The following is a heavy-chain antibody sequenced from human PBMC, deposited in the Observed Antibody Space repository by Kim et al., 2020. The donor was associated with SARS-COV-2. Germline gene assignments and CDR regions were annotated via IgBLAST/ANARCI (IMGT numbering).Heavy chain of an antibody. Sequence: SETLSLTCTVSGGSISSSSYYWGWIRQPPGKGREWIGSIYYSGSTYYNQSLKSRVTISVDTSKNQFSLKLSSVTAADTAVYYCARDIRGALRGIVVVPAAKFDPWGQGTLVTVSS. J-gene: IGHJ5*02. CDR2: IYYSGST. CDR3: ARDIRGALRGIVVVPAAKFDP. V-gene: IGHV4-39*02. D-gene: IGHD2-2*01. CDR1: GGSISSSSYY.